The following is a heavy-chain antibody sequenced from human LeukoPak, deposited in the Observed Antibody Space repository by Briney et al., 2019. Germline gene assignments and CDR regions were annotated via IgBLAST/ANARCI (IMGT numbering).Heavy chain of an antibody. Sequence: GGALKISCKGAGCSFTNYWIARGRQMPGKGREGRGIIFPGDCDSRYGASLKGQVTISGEKSGSNTYLQWSSMKAADTAMYYCATGDTPMTWARALGGGGFHDAFDIWGQGTMVTVSS. D-gene: IGHD5-18*01. V-gene: IGHV5-51*06. CDR2: IFPGDCDS. CDR3: ATGDTPMTWARALGGGGFHDAFDI. CDR1: GCSFTNYW. J-gene: IGHJ3*02.